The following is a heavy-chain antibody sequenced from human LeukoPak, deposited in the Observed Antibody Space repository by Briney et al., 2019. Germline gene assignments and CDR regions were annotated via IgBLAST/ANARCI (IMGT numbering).Heavy chain of an antibody. CDR3: ARDNGVVHGVYYMDV. Sequence: GCLRLSSAADASTFRNYWMTWDRQAPGKGREWVADIIPDGSEKLYVNSVRGRCPISRDNAKMSLFLQMNSLRAEDTAVYYCARDNGVVHGVYYMDVWGKGTTVTVS. V-gene: IGHV3-7*01. CDR2: IIPDGSEK. J-gene: IGHJ6*03. D-gene: IGHD3-3*01. CDR1: ASTFRNYW.